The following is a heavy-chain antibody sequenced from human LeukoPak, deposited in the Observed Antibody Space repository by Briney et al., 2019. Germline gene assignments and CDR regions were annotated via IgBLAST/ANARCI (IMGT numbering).Heavy chain of an antibody. Sequence: ASVKVSCKASGYTFTGYYMHWVRQAPGQGLEWMGWMNPNSGNTGYAQKFQGRVTMTRNTSISTAYMELSSLRSEDTAVYYCANIDYVDAPWGQGTLLTVSS. V-gene: IGHV1-8*02. CDR3: ANIDYVDAP. CDR1: GYTFTGYY. CDR2: MNPNSGNT. J-gene: IGHJ5*02. D-gene: IGHD4-17*01.